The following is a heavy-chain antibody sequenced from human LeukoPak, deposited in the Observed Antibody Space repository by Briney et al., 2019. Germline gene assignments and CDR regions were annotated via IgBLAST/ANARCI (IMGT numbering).Heavy chain of an antibody. Sequence: KSGGSLRLSCEASGFTFSSYSRNWVRQAPANGLEWVSSISSSSSYIYYADSVKGRFTISRDNAKNSLYLQMNSLRAEDTAVYYCARDSGVVVFDYWGQGTLVTVSS. CDR1: GFTFSSYS. CDR2: ISSSSSYI. V-gene: IGHV3-21*01. D-gene: IGHD2-15*01. CDR3: ARDSGVVVFDY. J-gene: IGHJ4*02.